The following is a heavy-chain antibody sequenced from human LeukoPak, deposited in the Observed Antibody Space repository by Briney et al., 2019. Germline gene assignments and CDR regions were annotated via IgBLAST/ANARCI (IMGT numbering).Heavy chain of an antibody. CDR1: GFIFSGSW. CDR3: TTDTWYSAGH. V-gene: IGHV3-7*03. D-gene: IGHD2-15*01. CDR2: IKKDGSEK. J-gene: IGHJ4*02. Sequence: GGSLRLSCTASGFIFSGSWMAWIRQAPGKGLEWVAIIKKDGSEKYYVDSVKGRFTISRDNAKNSLFLQMNSLRAEDTAIYYCTTDTWYSAGHWGQGTLVTVSS.